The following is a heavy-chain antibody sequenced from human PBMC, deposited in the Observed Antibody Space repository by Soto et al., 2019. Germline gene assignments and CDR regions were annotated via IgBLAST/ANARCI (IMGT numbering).Heavy chain of an antibody. J-gene: IGHJ4*02. CDR2: TYSGGST. CDR3: ARARDTSMVNFDY. Sequence: EVQLVESGGGLIQPGGSLRLSCAASGFTVSSNYMSWVRQAPGKGLEWVSVTYSGGSTYYADSVTGRFTISRDNSKSTLYLQMNSLRAEDTAMYYCARARDTSMVNFDYWGQGTLVTVSS. CDR1: GFTVSSNY. V-gene: IGHV3-53*01. D-gene: IGHD5-18*01.